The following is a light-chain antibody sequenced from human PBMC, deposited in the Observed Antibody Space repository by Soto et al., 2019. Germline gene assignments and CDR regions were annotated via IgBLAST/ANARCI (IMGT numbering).Light chain of an antibody. V-gene: IGKV1-39*01. CDR2: AAS. CDR1: QSISTY. Sequence: DIQMTQSPSSLSASVGDRVTITCRASQSISTYLNWYQQKPGKAPKLLIYAASSLLSGVPSRFSGSGSGTEFTLTITSLQLEDFATYYCQQGYNTRWTFGQGTKVDIK. CDR3: QQGYNTRWT. J-gene: IGKJ1*01.